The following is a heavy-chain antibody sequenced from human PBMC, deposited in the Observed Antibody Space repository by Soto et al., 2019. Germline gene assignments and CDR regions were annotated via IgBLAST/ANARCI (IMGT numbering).Heavy chain of an antibody. D-gene: IGHD2-8*01. CDR2: INPKSGGT. V-gene: IGHV1-2*04. CDR3: ARGHSTDCSNRVCSYFYNHEMDV. Sequence: QVQLVQYGAEVKKPGASVRVSCKASGYSFTDYHIHWVRQAPGQGLEWLGRINPKSGGTSTAQKFQGWVTMTRDRSISTVYMELTRLRSDDTAVYFCARGHSTDCSNRVCSYFYNHEMDVWGQGTTVTVSS. J-gene: IGHJ6*02. CDR1: GYSFTDYH.